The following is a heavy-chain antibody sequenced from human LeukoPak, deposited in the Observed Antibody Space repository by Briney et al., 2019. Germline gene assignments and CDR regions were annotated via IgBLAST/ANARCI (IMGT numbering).Heavy chain of an antibody. J-gene: IGHJ4*02. CDR3: APETYYFDY. CDR2: INQDGSEQ. CDR1: GFTFSSYW. D-gene: IGHD5-24*01. Sequence: PGGSLRLSCAASGFTFSSYWMTWARQAPGKGLEWVASINQDGSEQYYVDSVKGRFTISRDNAKNSLYLQMSSLRADDTAVYYCAPETYYFDYWGQGTLVTVSS. V-gene: IGHV3-7*01.